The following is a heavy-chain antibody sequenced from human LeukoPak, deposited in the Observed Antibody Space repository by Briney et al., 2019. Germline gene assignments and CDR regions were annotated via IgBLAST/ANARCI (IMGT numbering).Heavy chain of an antibody. Sequence: PGGSLRLSCAASGFTFSSYAMHWVRQAPGKGLEWVAVISYDGSNKYYADSVKGRFTISRDNSKNTLYLQMNSLRAEDTAVYYCAGDYYGSGSVTLDYWGQGTLVTVSS. CDR1: GFTFSSYA. CDR2: ISYDGSNK. D-gene: IGHD3-10*01. CDR3: AGDYYGSGSVTLDY. V-gene: IGHV3-30-3*01. J-gene: IGHJ4*02.